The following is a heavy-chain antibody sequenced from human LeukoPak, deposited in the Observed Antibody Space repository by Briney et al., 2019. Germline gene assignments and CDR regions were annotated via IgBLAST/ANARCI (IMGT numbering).Heavy chain of an antibody. J-gene: IGHJ6*03. CDR1: GGSFSGYY. Sequence: SEALSLTCAVYGGSFSGYYWSWIRQPPGKGLEWIGEINQSGSTNYNPSLKSRVTISVDTSKNQFSLKLSSVTAADTAVYYCARGKWYGSGLYYYYMDIWGKGTTVTVSS. V-gene: IGHV4-34*01. CDR3: ARGKWYGSGLYYYYMDI. CDR2: INQSGST. D-gene: IGHD3-10*01.